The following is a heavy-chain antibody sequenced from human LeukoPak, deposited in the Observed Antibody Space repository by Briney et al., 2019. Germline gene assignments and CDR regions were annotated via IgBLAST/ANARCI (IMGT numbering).Heavy chain of an antibody. CDR2: MYYSGST. CDR1: GGSISSSSYS. Sequence: SETLSLTCTVSGGSISSSSYSWGWIRQPPGKGLEWIGSMYYSGSTYYNPSLKSRVTISVDTSKNQFSLKLSSVTAADTAVYYCARGRSAYSGSYYWYYWGQGTLVTVSS. J-gene: IGHJ4*02. D-gene: IGHD1-26*01. V-gene: IGHV4-39*07. CDR3: ARGRSAYSGSYYWYY.